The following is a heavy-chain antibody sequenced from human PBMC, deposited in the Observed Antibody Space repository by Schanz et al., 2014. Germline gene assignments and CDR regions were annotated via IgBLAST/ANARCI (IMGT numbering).Heavy chain of an antibody. CDR2: LTGSGGGT. CDR3: AKDLHSNSGNYYSYYFDS. J-gene: IGHJ4*02. D-gene: IGHD3-10*01. V-gene: IGHV3-23*04. Sequence: VQLVESGGGLVQPGGSLRLSCVASGFTFISYDIHWVRQAPGKGPEWVSSLTGSGGGTYYADSVKARFTISRDNSKNSVSLQMDSLRPEDTAVYFCAKDLHSNSGNYYSYYFDSWGPGALXTVSS. CDR1: GFTFISYD.